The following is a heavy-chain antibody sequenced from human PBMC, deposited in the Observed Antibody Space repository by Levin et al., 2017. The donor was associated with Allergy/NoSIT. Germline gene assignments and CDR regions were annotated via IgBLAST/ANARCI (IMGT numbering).Heavy chain of an antibody. J-gene: IGHJ4*01. CDR1: GFTFTSYA. D-gene: IGHD4-17*01. CDR2: ITGSAATT. Sequence: GESLKISCAASGFTFTSYAMAWVRQAPGKGLEWVASITGSAATTYYADSVKGRFTISKDNPKNALVLQMNSLRPEDTADYYCAKDRRFTVTADFDNWGHGTRVTVSS. CDR3: AKDRRFTVTADFDN. V-gene: IGHV3-23*01.